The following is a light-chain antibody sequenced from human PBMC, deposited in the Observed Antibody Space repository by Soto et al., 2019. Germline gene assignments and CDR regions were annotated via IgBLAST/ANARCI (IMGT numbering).Light chain of an antibody. Sequence: EIVMTQSPAPLSVSPGERATLSCRASQSVSSNLGWYQQKPGQAPRLLIYGASTRATGIPARFSGSGSGTEFTLTISSLQSEDFAVYYCQQYNKWSITFGQGTRLEIK. CDR1: QSVSSN. CDR2: GAS. CDR3: QQYNKWSIT. V-gene: IGKV3-15*01. J-gene: IGKJ5*01.